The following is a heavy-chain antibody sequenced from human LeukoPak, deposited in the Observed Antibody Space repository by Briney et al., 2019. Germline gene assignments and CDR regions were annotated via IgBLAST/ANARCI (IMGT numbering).Heavy chain of an antibody. V-gene: IGHV3-30*04. CDR3: ASRTNQRAIDY. CDR2: ISYDGSYK. CDR1: GFTFSSYA. Sequence: PGRSLRLSCAASGFTFSSYAVHWVRQAPGKGLEWVAVISYDGSYKYYADSVKGRFTISRDNAKNSLYLQMNSLRAEDTAVYYCASRTNQRAIDYWGQGTLVTVSS. D-gene: IGHD2-8*01. J-gene: IGHJ4*02.